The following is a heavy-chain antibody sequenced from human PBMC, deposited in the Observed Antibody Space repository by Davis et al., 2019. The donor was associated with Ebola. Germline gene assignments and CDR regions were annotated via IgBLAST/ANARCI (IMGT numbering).Heavy chain of an antibody. V-gene: IGHV3-23*01. J-gene: IGHJ4*02. Sequence: GESLKISCAVSGFTFSSYAMSWVRQAPGKGLEWVSAISGGGVSTYYADSVKGRFTISRDNSKNTLYLQMNSLRAEDTAVYYCAKDADEDDYGLFDNWGQGALVSVSS. CDR2: ISGGGVST. D-gene: IGHD4-17*01. CDR1: GFTFSSYA. CDR3: AKDADEDDYGLFDN.